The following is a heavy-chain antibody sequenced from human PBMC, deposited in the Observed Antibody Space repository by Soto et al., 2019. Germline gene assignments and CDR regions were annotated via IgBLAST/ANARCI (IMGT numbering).Heavy chain of an antibody. CDR3: AGAKYSYGYCFDY. Sequence: GGSLRLSCAGSGLTFGSDSMNWVRQAPGKGLEWVSSISTSGNDIHYADSVKGRFTISRDNAKNSLYLQMNSLRVEDTAVYFCAGAKYSYGYCFDYWGQGTLVTVSS. J-gene: IGHJ4*02. CDR1: GLTFGSDS. V-gene: IGHV3-21*06. D-gene: IGHD5-18*01. CDR2: ISTSGNDI.